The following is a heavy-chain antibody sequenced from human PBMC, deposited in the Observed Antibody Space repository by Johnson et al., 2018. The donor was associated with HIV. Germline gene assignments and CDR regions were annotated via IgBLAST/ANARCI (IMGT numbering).Heavy chain of an antibody. CDR2: ISYDGSHK. J-gene: IGHJ3*02. CDR3: ARGIDSSRWSARGDAFDI. V-gene: IGHV3-30*04. D-gene: IGHD6-13*01. CDR1: GFTFSSYA. Sequence: VQLVESGGGVVQPGRSLRLSCAASGFTFSSYAMHWVRQAPGKGLEWVAVISYDGSHKYYADSVKGRFTISRDNSKNTLYLQMNSLRAEDTAVYYCARGIDSSRWSARGDAFDIWGQGTMVTVSS.